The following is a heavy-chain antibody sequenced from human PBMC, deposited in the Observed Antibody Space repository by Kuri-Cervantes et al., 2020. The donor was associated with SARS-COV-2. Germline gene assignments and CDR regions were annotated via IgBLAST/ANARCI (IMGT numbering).Heavy chain of an antibody. V-gene: IGHV4-39*01. J-gene: IGHJ4*02. CDR2: IYYTGKT. D-gene: IGHD3-3*01. CDR1: GGSISSSRYY. Sequence: GSLRLSCTVSGGSISSSRYYWGWIRQPPGKRLEWIGSIYYTGKTFYSPPLKTRVTTSVDPSKNQFSLKLTSVAAADTAVYYCARQDYDFWTGDHDFWGQGNLVTVSS. CDR3: ARQDYDFWTGDHDF.